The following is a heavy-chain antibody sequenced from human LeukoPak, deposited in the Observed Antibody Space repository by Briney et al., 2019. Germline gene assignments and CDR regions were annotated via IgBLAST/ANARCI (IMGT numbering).Heavy chain of an antibody. CDR2: ISPSGTDI. V-gene: IGHV3-11*01. D-gene: IGHD1-26*01. J-gene: IGHJ4*02. Sequence: GGSLRLSCAVSGFTFTDTYMTWIRQAPGKGLESLSYISPSGTDISYADSVKGRFTISRDNAKNSLYLQMNSLRAEDTAFYYCARSARRRGATYNFDYWGQGTLVTVSS. CDR1: GFTFTDTY. CDR3: ARSARRRGATYNFDY.